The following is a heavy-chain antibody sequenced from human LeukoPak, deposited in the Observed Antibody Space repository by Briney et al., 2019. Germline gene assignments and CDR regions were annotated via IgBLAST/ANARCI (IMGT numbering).Heavy chain of an antibody. CDR1: GFTFSSYG. CDR3: AKANPRLGELSSDNYFDY. V-gene: IGHV3-30*02. J-gene: IGHJ4*02. D-gene: IGHD3-16*02. Sequence: PGGSLRLSCAASGFTFSSYGMHWVRQAPGKGLEWVAFIRYDGSNKYYADSVKGRFTISRDNSKNTLYLQMNSLRAEDTAVYYCAKANPRLGELSSDNYFDYWGQGTLVTVSS. CDR2: IRYDGSNK.